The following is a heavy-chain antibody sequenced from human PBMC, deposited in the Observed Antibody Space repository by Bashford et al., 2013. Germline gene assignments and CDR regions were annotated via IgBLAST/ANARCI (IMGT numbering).Heavy chain of an antibody. D-gene: IGHD6-19*01. Sequence: SGPTLVKPTQTLTLTCTFSGFSLTTGAVAVGWIRQPPGKALEWLALITWDDDRRYSPSLRNRLTLTKDTSKNQVVLTMTNMDPVDTGTYYCAHRRQWPGGNNWFDTWGQGT. CDR1: GFSLTTGAVA. CDR3: AHRRQWPGGNNWFDT. CDR2: ITWDDDR. V-gene: IGHV2-5*02. J-gene: IGHJ5*02.